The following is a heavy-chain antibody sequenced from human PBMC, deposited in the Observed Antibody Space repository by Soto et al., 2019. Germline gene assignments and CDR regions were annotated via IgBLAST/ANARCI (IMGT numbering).Heavy chain of an antibody. J-gene: IGHJ5*02. CDR3: ARLHHYDFLFDP. CDR2: IYYSGST. Sequence: PSETLSLTCTVSGGSISSYYWSWIRQPPGKGLEWIGYIYYSGSTNYNPSLKSRVTISVDTSKNQFSLKLSSVTAADTAVYYCARLHHYDFLFDPWGQGTLVTVSS. CDR1: GGSISSYY. V-gene: IGHV4-59*01. D-gene: IGHD3-3*01.